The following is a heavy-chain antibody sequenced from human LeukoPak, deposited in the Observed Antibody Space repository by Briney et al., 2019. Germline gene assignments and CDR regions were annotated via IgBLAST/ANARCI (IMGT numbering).Heavy chain of an antibody. J-gene: IGHJ6*02. CDR2: ISSSSSYI. V-gene: IGHV3-21*01. CDR1: GFTFSSYS. D-gene: IGHD2-2*02. CDR3: GSFLGDCSSTSCHTRGCYYYGMDV. Sequence: GGSLRLSCAASGFTFSSYSMSWVRQAPGKGLEWVSSISSSSSYIYYADSVKGRFTISRDNAKNSLYLQMNSLRAEHTALYYCGSFLGDCSSTSCHTRGCYYYGMDVWGQGTTVTVSS.